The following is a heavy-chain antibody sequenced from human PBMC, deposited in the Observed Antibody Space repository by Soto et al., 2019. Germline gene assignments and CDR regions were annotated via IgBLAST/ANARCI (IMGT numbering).Heavy chain of an antibody. V-gene: IGHV3-23*01. D-gene: IGHD3-22*01. J-gene: IGHJ4*02. CDR1: GFTFSSYA. Sequence: EVQLLESGGGLVQPGGSLRLSCAASGFTFSSYAMSWVRQAPGKGLEWVSAISGSGGSTYYADSVKGRFTISRDNSKNTLYLQMNSLRAEDTAVYYCAKDGYGYYDSSGKLDYWGQGTLVTVSS. CDR2: ISGSGGST. CDR3: AKDGYGYYDSSGKLDY.